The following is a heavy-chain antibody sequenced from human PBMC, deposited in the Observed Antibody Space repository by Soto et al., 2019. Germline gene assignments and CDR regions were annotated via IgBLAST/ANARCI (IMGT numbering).Heavy chain of an antibody. D-gene: IGHD3-10*01. CDR2: IFYSGTA. CDR3: ARTDYGTAYFDP. V-gene: IGHV4-30-4*01. J-gene: IGHJ5*02. Sequence: SETLSLTCTVSGDSISSVNHYWSWIRQPPGKGLEWIGYIFYSGTAYYNPSLKSRLTISVDTSKNQFSLKLSSVTAADTAVYYCARTDYGTAYFDPWGQGSLVTVSS. CDR1: GDSISSVNHY.